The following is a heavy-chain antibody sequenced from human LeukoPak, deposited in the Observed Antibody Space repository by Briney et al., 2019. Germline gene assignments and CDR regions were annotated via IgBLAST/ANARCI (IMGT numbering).Heavy chain of an antibody. CDR3: ARESSTTQTNLFDY. Sequence: SETLSLTCTVSGGSISSGGYYWSWIRQHPGKGLEWIGYLRHSGNTNHNSSFRGRVTFSLDTSKNQFSLILRSVTAADTAIYFCARESSTTQTNLFDYWGQGTLVTVSS. CDR1: GGSISSGGYY. D-gene: IGHD3-3*02. CDR2: LRHSGNT. V-gene: IGHV4-61*08. J-gene: IGHJ4*02.